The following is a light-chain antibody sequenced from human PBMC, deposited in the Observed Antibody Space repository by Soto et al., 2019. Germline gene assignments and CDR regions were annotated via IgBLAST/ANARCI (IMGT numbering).Light chain of an antibody. CDR3: GSYTSTYVRI. CDR2: EVT. V-gene: IGLV2-14*01. CDR1: SSDVGGYDY. J-gene: IGLJ1*01. Sequence: QSALTQPASVSGSPGQSITISCTGTSSDVGGYDYVSWYQQHPGKVPKLIPFEVTNRPSGVSDRFSGSKSGNVASLTISGLQAADEADYYCGSYTSTYVRIFGTGTKVTVL.